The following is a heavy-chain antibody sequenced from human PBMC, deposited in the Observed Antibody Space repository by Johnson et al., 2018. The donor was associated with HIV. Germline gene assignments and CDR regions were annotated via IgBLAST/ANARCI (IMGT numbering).Heavy chain of an antibody. V-gene: IGHV3-43*01. CDR2: ISWDGVGT. D-gene: IGHD3-16*02. J-gene: IGHJ3*02. CDR3: AKGSLVGPNDAFDI. CDR1: GFTFSSYG. Sequence: VQLVESGGGLVQPGGSLRLSCAASGFTFSSYGMHWVRQAPGKGLEWVSLISWDGVGTYYADSVKGRFTVSRDNSKNSLYLQMNSLRTEDTALYYCAKGSLVGPNDAFDIWGQGTMVTVSS.